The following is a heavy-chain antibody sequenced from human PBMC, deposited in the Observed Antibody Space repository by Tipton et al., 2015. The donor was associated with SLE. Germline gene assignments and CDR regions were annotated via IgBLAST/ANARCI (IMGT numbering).Heavy chain of an antibody. D-gene: IGHD3-10*01. CDR2: ISTYNANT. Sequence: QSGAEVKKPGASVKVSCKASGYTFTSYGISWVRQAPGQGLEWMGWISTYNANTHYAQKLQGRVTMTTYTSTSTAYMELRSLRSDDTAVYYCAREVYSGSYYYYCGMDVWGQGTTVTISS. CDR1: GYTFTSYG. CDR3: AREVYSGSYYYYCGMDV. J-gene: IGHJ6*02. V-gene: IGHV1-18*01.